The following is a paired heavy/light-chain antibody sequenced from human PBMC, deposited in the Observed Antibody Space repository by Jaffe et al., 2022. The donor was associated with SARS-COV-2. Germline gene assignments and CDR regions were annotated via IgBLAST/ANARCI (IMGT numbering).Light chain of an antibody. Sequence: EIVLTQSPGTLSLSPGERATLSCGASQSVSSSSLAWYQQKPGQAPRLLIYGASGRATGIPDRFSGSASGTDFTLSISRLEPEDFAVYYCQQYGSSPMYTFGQGTKLEIK. CDR3: QQYGSSPMYT. V-gene: IGKV3-20*01. J-gene: IGKJ2*01. CDR2: GAS. CDR1: QSVSSSS.
Heavy chain of an antibody. Sequence: QVQIQQWGAGLLKPSETLSLTCAVYGGSFSGYYWSWIRQPPGKGLQWIGEINHSGSTNYNPSLKSRVTISVDTSKNQISLKVSSVTAADTAVYYCARGRYFSSWYGSHNWFDPWGQGTLVIVSS. CDR1: GGSFSGYY. D-gene: IGHD6-13*01. J-gene: IGHJ5*02. V-gene: IGHV4-34*01. CDR3: ARGRYFSSWYGSHNWFDP. CDR2: INHSGST.